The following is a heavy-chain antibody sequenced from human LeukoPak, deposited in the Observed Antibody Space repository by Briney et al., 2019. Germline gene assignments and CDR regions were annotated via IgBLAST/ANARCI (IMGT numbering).Heavy chain of an antibody. J-gene: IGHJ4*02. Sequence: SQTLSLTCAISGDSISSNSAAWNWMRQSPSRGLEWLGRTYYRSKWDYDYPVSVRSRITINPDTSKNQFSLHLNSVTPEDTAVYYCARGRGGLNHFDYWGQGTLVTVSS. CDR3: ARGRGGLNHFDY. CDR1: GDSISSNSAA. D-gene: IGHD5-24*01. V-gene: IGHV6-1*01. CDR2: TYYRSKWDY.